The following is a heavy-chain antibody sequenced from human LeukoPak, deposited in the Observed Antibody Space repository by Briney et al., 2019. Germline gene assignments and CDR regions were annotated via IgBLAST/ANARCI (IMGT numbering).Heavy chain of an antibody. D-gene: IGHD6-19*01. CDR3: ARIGQWLALFDY. V-gene: IGHV3-23*01. CDR1: GFTVNDNY. Sequence: PGGSLRLSCAVSGFTVNDNYMSWVRQAPGKGLEWVSAISGSGGSTYYADSVKGRFTISRDNSKNTLYLQMNSLRAEDTAVYYCARIGQWLALFDYWGQGTLVTVSS. J-gene: IGHJ4*02. CDR2: ISGSGGST.